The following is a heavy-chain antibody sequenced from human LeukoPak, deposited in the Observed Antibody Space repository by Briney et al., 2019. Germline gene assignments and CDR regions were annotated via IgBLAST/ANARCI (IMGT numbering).Heavy chain of an antibody. CDR1: GFTFSSYW. J-gene: IGHJ1*01. CDR3: ARDLYCSGGSCLGFQH. V-gene: IGHV3-7*03. CDR2: IKQDGSEK. Sequence: QTGGSLRLSCAASGFTFSSYWMSWVRQAPGKGLEWVANIKQDGSEKYYVDSVKGRFTISRDNAKNSLYLQMNSLRAEDTAVYYCARDLYCSGGSCLGFQHWGQGTLVTVSS. D-gene: IGHD2-15*01.